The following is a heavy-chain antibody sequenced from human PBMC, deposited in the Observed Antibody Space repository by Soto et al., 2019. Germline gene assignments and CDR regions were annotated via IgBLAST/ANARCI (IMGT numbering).Heavy chain of an antibody. J-gene: IGHJ4*02. D-gene: IGHD5-12*01. CDR1: GGSISSYY. CDR2: IYTSGST. V-gene: IGHV4-4*07. Sequence: SETLSLTCTVSGGSISSYYWSWIRQPAGKGLEWIGRIYTSGSTNYNPSLKSRVTMSVDTSKNQFSLQLSSVTAADTAVYSCARVDGYSGYDLFDYWGQGTLVTVSS. CDR3: ARVDGYSGYDLFDY.